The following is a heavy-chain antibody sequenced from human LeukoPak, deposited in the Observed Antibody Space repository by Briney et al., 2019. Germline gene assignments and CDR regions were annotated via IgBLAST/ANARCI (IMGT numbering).Heavy chain of an antibody. CDR2: ISYDGSNK. D-gene: IGHD2-2*01. Sequence: RTGRSLRLSCAASGFNFSSYGMHWVRQAPGKGLEWVAVISYDGSNKDYADSVKGRFTIFRDNSKKTLYLQMNSLRSEHTAVYYCAKSLYSSTSCHDYWGQGTLVTVSS. CDR1: GFNFSSYG. J-gene: IGHJ4*02. V-gene: IGHV3-30*18. CDR3: AKSLYSSTSCHDY.